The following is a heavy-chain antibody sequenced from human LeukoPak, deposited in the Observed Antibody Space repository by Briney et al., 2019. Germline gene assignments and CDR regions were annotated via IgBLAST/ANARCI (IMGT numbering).Heavy chain of an antibody. J-gene: IGHJ4*02. CDR1: GFTFSSYS. CDR2: ISYDDGSNK. CDR3: ARDHQVSYFDC. D-gene: IGHD6-6*01. V-gene: IGHV3-30*04. Sequence: GGSLRLSCAASGFTFSSYSMHWVRQAPGKGLEWVALISYDDGSNKYYADSVKGRFTISRDNSKNTLYLQMNSLRAEDTAVYYCARDHQVSYFDCWGQGTLVTVSS.